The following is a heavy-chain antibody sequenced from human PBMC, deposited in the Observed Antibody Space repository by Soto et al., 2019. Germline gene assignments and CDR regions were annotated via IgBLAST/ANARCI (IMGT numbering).Heavy chain of an antibody. CDR3: ATRIPYYYDSSGYYLYWYFDL. Sequence: QVQLQESGPGLVKPSQTLSLTCTVSVGSISSGDYYWRWIRQPPGKGLEWIGYIYYSGSTYYNPSLKSRVTLSVDPSKNQFSLKLSSVTAAATAVYYCATRIPYYYDSSGYYLYWYFDLWGRGTLVTVSS. V-gene: IGHV4-30-4*01. CDR2: IYYSGST. CDR1: VGSISSGDYY. D-gene: IGHD3-22*01. J-gene: IGHJ2*01.